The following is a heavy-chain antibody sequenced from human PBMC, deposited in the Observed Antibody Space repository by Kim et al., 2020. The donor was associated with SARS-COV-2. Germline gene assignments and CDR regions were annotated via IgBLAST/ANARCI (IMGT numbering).Heavy chain of an antibody. CDR2: ISYDGSNK. CDR1: GFTFSSYG. J-gene: IGHJ3*02. CDR3: AKDLGELSYLVSAFDI. Sequence: GGSLRLSCAASGFTFSSYGMHWVRQAPGKGLEWVAVISYDGSNKYYADSVKGRFSISRDNSKNTLYLQMNSLRAEDTAVYYCAKDLGELSYLVSAFDIWGQGTMVTVSS. D-gene: IGHD1-26*01. V-gene: IGHV3-30*18.